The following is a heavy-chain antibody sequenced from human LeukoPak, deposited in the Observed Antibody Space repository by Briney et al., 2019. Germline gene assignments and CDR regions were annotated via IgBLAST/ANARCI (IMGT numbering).Heavy chain of an antibody. J-gene: IGHJ1*01. V-gene: IGHV3-43*01. CDR3: ARDREGRGPGPIRH. CDR2: ITWDGFST. CDR1: GFTFHDYN. Sequence: GGSLRLSCVASGFTFHDYNMHWVRQAPGKCLEWVSHITWDGFSTYYADSVKGRFTISRDISKNSLYLQMNSLRIEDTALYYCARDREGRGPGPIRHWGQGTLVTVSS. D-gene: IGHD2-15*01.